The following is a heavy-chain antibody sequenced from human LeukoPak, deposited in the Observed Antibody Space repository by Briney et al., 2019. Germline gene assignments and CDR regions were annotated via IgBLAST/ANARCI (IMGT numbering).Heavy chain of an antibody. J-gene: IGHJ4*02. Sequence: SETLSPTCTVSGGSISSGGYYWSWIRQHPGKGLEWIGYIYYSGSTYYNPSLKSRVTISVDTSKNQFSLKLSSVTAADTAVYYCARGGSGSYRLPHNYFDYWGQGALVTVSS. CDR3: ARGGSGSYRLPHNYFDY. D-gene: IGHD3-10*01. CDR1: GGSISSGGYY. V-gene: IGHV4-31*03. CDR2: IYYSGST.